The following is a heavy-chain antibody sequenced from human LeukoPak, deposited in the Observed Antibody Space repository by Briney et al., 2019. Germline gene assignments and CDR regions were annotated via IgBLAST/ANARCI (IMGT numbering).Heavy chain of an antibody. Sequence: GGSLRLSCAASGFTFSSYAMHWVRQAPGKGLEWVAVISYDGSNKYYADSVKGRFTISRDNSKNTLYLQMNSLRAEDTAVYYCARDSGSYPGGGYYFDYWGQGTLVTVSS. CDR1: GFTFSSYA. J-gene: IGHJ4*02. V-gene: IGHV3-30*04. CDR2: ISYDGSNK. CDR3: ARDSGSYPGGGYYFDY. D-gene: IGHD1-26*01.